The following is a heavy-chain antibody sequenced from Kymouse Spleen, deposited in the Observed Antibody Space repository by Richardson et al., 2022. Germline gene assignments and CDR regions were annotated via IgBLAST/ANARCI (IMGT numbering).Heavy chain of an antibody. CDR1: GFTFDDYA. V-gene: IGHV3-9*01. Sequence: EVQLVESGGGLVQPGRSLRLSCAASGFTFDDYAMHWVRQAPGKGLEWVSGISWNSGSIGYADSVKGRFTISRDNAKNSLYLQMNSLRAEDTALYYCAKDKDIVVVTAFDYWGQGTLVTVSS. CDR3: AKDKDIVVVTAFDY. J-gene: IGHJ4*02. CDR2: ISWNSGSI. D-gene: IGHD2-21*02.